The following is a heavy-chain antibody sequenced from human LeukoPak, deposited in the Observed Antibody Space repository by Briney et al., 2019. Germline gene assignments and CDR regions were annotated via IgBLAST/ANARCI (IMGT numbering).Heavy chain of an antibody. V-gene: IGHV1-8*01. CDR2: MNPNSGNT. J-gene: IGHJ4*02. CDR1: GYTFTSYD. Sequence: GASVKVSCKASGYTFTSYDINWVRQATGQGLEWLGWMNPNSGNTGYAQKFQGRVTMTRNTSISTAYMELSSLRSEDTAVYYCARVRYSSGWWLIDYWGQGTLVAVSS. CDR3: ARVRYSSGWWLIDY. D-gene: IGHD6-19*01.